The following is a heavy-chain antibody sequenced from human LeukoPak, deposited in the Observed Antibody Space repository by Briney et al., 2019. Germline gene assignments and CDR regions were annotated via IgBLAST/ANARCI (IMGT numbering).Heavy chain of an antibody. V-gene: IGHV4-34*01. J-gene: IGHJ5*02. D-gene: IGHD3-22*01. CDR1: GGSFSGYY. CDR2: INHSGST. Sequence: PSETLSLTCAVYGGSFSGYYWSWIRQPPGKGLEWIGEINHSGSTNYNPSLKSRVTISVDTSKNQFSLKLSSVTAADTAVYYCAIGYAHYYDSSGYYSWFDPWGQGTLVTVSS. CDR3: AIGYAHYYDSSGYYSWFDP.